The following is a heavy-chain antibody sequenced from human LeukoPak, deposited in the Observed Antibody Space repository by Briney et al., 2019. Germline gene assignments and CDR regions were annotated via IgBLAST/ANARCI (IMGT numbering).Heavy chain of an antibody. CDR2: IYYSGST. V-gene: IGHV4-30-4*08. D-gene: IGHD3-10*01. CDR3: ASFLWFGELTALDY. Sequence: PSETLSLTCTVSGGSISSSSYYWGWIRQPPGKGLEWIGYIYYSGSTYYNPSLKSRVTISVDTSKNQFSLKLSSVTAADTAVYYCASFLWFGELTALDYWGQGTLVTVSS. J-gene: IGHJ4*02. CDR1: GGSISSSSYY.